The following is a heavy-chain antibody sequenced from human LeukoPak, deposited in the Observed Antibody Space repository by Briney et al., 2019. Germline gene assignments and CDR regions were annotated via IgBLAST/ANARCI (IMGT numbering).Heavy chain of an antibody. D-gene: IGHD5-24*01. CDR2: IYTSGCT. CDR1: GGSISSGSYY. Sequence: SETLSLACTVSGGSISSGSYYWSWIRQPAGKGLEWIGCIYTSGCTNYNPSLKSRVTTSVDTSKNQFSLKLSSVTAADTAVYYCATGRWLQLPFDYWGQGTLVTVSS. J-gene: IGHJ4*02. CDR3: ATGRWLQLPFDY. V-gene: IGHV4-61*02.